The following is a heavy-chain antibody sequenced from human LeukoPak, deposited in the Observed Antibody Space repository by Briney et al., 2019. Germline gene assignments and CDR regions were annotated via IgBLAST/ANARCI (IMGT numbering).Heavy chain of an antibody. Sequence: GASVKVSCKASGYTFTSYDINWVRQATGQGLEWMGWMNPNSGHTDYAQKFQGRVTLTMNISISTAYMELSSLRSEDTAMYYCARARYSFDGSGYYTFDLWGQGTLVTVSS. CDR3: ARARYSFDGSGYYTFDL. CDR1: GYTFTSYD. D-gene: IGHD3-22*01. J-gene: IGHJ4*02. CDR2: MNPNSGHT. V-gene: IGHV1-8*02.